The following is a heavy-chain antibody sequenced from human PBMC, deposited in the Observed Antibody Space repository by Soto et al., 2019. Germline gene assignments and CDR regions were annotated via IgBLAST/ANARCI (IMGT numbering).Heavy chain of an antibody. J-gene: IGHJ4*02. CDR3: ARDLNYGLYYFDY. V-gene: IGHV4-38-2*02. CDR1: GYSISTGSY. Sequence: XGTLSLTCTVSGYSISTGSYWCCIRQPPGKGLEWIGSMYFTGSTYYNPSLKSRVTISVDTSKNQLSLKLTSVTAADTAVYYCARDLNYGLYYFDYWGQGTLVTVSS. CDR2: MYFTGST. D-gene: IGHD3-10*01.